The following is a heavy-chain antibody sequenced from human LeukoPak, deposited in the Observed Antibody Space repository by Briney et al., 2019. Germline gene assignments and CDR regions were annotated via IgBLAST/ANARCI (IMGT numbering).Heavy chain of an antibody. CDR2: IYYSGST. D-gene: IGHD4-17*01. CDR3: ARRVLGLRPFDY. Sequence: SETLSLTCTVSGGSISSSSYYWGWIRQPPGTGLEWIGSIYYSGSTYYNPSLKSRVTISVDTSKNQFSLKLSSVTAADTAVYYCARRVLGLRPFDYWGQGTLVTVSS. V-gene: IGHV4-39*01. J-gene: IGHJ4*02. CDR1: GGSISSSSYY.